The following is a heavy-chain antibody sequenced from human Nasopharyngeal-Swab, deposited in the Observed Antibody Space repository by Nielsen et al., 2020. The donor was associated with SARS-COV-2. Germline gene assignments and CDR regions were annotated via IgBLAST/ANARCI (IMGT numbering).Heavy chain of an antibody. CDR2: IYYSGST. CDR3: ARGGLQLTIFGVVTPSNWFDP. Sequence: WIRQPPGKGLEWIGYIYYSGSTNYNPSLKSRVTISVDTSKNQFSLKLSSVTAADTAVYYCARGGLQLTIFGVVTPSNWFDPWGQGTLGTVSS. D-gene: IGHD3-3*01. J-gene: IGHJ5*02. V-gene: IGHV4-59*12.